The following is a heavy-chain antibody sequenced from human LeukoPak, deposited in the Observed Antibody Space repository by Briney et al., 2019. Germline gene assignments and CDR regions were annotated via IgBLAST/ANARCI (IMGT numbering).Heavy chain of an antibody. D-gene: IGHD1-14*01. Sequence: PGGSLRLSCAASGFTVSSNYMNWVRQAPGKGLEWVSVIYSGGSTYYADSVKGRCTISRDNSKNTLYLQMNSLRAEDTTVYYCAGAPRIRYFDYWGKGPLVTVSS. CDR3: AGAPRIRYFDY. CDR1: GFTVSSNY. CDR2: IYSGGST. J-gene: IGHJ4*02. V-gene: IGHV3-66*01.